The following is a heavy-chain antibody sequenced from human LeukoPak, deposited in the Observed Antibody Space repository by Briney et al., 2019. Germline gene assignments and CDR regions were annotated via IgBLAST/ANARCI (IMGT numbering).Heavy chain of an antibody. V-gene: IGHV3-53*01. Sequence: GGSLRLSCAASGFTVSSNYMSWVRQAPGKGLEWVSVIYSAGSTYYADSVKGRFTISRDNSKNTLFLQMNSLRAEDTAVYYCASAPDWGFGIFHDPFDIWGQGTMVTVSS. CDR2: IYSAGST. CDR3: ASAPDWGFGIFHDPFDI. CDR1: GFTVSSNY. D-gene: IGHD7-27*01. J-gene: IGHJ3*02.